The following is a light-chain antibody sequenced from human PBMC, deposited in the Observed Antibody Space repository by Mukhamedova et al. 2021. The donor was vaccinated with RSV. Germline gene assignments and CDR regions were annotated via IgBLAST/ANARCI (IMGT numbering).Light chain of an antibody. CDR3: QQTYGTPLA. Sequence: KSGKAPKLLIHAASTLHSGVSSRFSGSGSGTDFTLTITNLQPEDFATYYCQQTYGTPLAFGGGTKVEVK. J-gene: IGKJ2*01. CDR2: AAS. V-gene: IGKV1-39*01.